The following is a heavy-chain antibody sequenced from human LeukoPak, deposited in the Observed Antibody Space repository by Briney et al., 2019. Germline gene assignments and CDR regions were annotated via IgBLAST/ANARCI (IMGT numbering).Heavy chain of an antibody. J-gene: IGHJ4*02. D-gene: IGHD3-3*01. CDR2: IRYDGSNK. V-gene: IGHV3-30*02. Sequence: GGSLRLSCAASGFTFSSYGMHWVRQAPGKGLEWVAFIRYDGSNKYYADSVKGRFTISRDNSKNTLYLQMNSLRAEDTAVYYCAKDDQRVDFWSGYVDYWGQGTLVTVSS. CDR3: AKDDQRVDFWSGYVDY. CDR1: GFTFSSYG.